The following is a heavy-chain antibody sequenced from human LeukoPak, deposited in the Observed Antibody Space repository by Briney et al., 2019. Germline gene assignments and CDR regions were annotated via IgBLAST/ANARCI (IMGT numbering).Heavy chain of an antibody. J-gene: IGHJ6*02. D-gene: IGHD6-13*01. Sequence: ASVKVSCKVSGYTLTELSMHWVRQAPGKGLEWMGGFDPEDSETIYAQKFQGRVTMTEDTSTDTAYMELSSLRSEDTAVYYCATDGQPHAPYSSTVYGMDVWGQGTTVTVSS. V-gene: IGHV1-24*01. CDR1: GYTLTELS. CDR2: FDPEDSET. CDR3: ATDGQPHAPYSSTVYGMDV.